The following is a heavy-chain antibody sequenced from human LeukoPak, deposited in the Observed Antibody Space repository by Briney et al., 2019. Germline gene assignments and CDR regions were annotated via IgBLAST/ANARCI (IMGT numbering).Heavy chain of an antibody. J-gene: IGHJ4*02. CDR2: ISAYNGNT. D-gene: IGHD6-13*01. CDR1: GYTFTSYG. CDR3: ARDRYSSSWYAQPTFDY. V-gene: IGHV1-18*01. Sequence: ASVKVSCKASGYTFTSYGISWVRQAPGQGLEWMGWISAYNGNTNYAQKLQGRVTMTTDTSTSTAYMELRRLRSDDTAVYYCARDRYSSSWYAQPTFDYWGQGTLVTVSS.